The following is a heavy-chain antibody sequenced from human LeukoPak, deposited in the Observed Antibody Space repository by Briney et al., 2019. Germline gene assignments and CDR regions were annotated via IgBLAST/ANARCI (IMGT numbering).Heavy chain of an antibody. CDR1: GFTFSSYW. CDR2: IKQDGSEK. CDR3: ARGRSVAGYYGMDV. J-gene: IGHJ6*02. Sequence: GGSLRLSCAASGFTFSSYWMSWVRQAPGKGLEWVANIKQDGSEKYHVDSVKGRFTISRDNAKNSLYLQMNSLRAEDTAVYYCARGRSVAGYYGMDVWGQGTTVTVSS. D-gene: IGHD6-19*01. V-gene: IGHV3-7*05.